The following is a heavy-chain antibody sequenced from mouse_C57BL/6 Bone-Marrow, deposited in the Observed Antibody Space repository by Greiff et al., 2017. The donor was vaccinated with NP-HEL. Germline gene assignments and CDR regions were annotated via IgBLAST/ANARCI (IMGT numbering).Heavy chain of an antibody. J-gene: IGHJ2*01. CDR1: GYSITSGYY. CDR3: ERDRGYGSNY. CDR2: ISYDGSN. D-gene: IGHD1-1*01. Sequence: EVKLMESGPGLMKPSQSLSLTCSATGYSITSGYYWNWLRQFPGNKLEWMGYISYDGSNNYNPSFKNPTSITRDTSKNQFFLKLNSGTTEDTATNYCERDRGYGSNYWGQGTTLTVSS. V-gene: IGHV3-6*01.